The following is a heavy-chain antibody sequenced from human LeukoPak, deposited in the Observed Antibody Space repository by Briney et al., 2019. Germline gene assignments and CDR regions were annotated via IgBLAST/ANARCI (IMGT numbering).Heavy chain of an antibody. CDR1: GFTVSSNY. CDR3: ARKNGYGPNFDY. V-gene: IGHV3-53*01. Sequence: GGSLRLSCAASGFTVSSNYMSWVRQAPGKGLEWVSVIYSGGSTYYEDSVKGRFTISRHNSKNTLYLQMYSLRAEDTAVYDCARKNGYGPNFDYWGQGTLVTVSS. CDR2: IYSGGST. D-gene: IGHD5-18*01. J-gene: IGHJ4*02.